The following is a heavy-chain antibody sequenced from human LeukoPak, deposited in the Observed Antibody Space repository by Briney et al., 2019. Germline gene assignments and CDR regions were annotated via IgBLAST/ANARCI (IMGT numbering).Heavy chain of an antibody. CDR1: GFTFSTYA. Sequence: GGSLRLSCAASGFTFSTYAMSWVRQAPGKGLEWVANIKQDGSETDYVDSVKGRFTISRDNANNSLFLQMKSLRAEDTAVYYCARVGKYSSGYSPEFDFWGQGTLVVVSS. J-gene: IGHJ4*02. V-gene: IGHV3-7*05. CDR2: IKQDGSET. D-gene: IGHD3-22*01. CDR3: ARVGKYSSGYSPEFDF.